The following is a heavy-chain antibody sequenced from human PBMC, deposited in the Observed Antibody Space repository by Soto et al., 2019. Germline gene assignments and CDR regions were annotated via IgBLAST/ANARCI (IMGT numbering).Heavy chain of an antibody. D-gene: IGHD1-26*01. Sequence: EVQLVESGGGWVKLGGSLRPSWEALGFTLITAWMNWARRPPGKGRGGFGRIKSKTDGGTTDYAAPVKGRFTISRDDSKNTLYLQMNSLKTEDTAVYYCTTAPGWELLVDFDYWGQGTLVTVSS. CDR2: IKSKTDGGTT. CDR3: TTAPGWELLVDFDY. V-gene: IGHV3-15*07. J-gene: IGHJ4*02. CDR1: GFTLITAW.